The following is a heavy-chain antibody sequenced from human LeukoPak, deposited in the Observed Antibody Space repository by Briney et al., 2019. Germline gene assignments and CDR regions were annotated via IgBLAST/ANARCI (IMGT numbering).Heavy chain of an antibody. V-gene: IGHV5-51*01. CDR2: IYPGDSDT. CDR1: GYSFTSYW. Sequence: GESLKISCRGSGYSFTSYWIAWVRQMPGKGLEWMGIIYPGDSDTRYSPSFQGLVTFSADKSISTAFLQWSSLKASDTAMYYCARLSYDSSGSHDYWGQGTLVTVSS. CDR3: ARLSYDSSGSHDY. D-gene: IGHD3-22*01. J-gene: IGHJ4*02.